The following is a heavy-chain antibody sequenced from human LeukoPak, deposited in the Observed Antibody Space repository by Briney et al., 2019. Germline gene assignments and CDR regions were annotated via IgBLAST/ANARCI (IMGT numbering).Heavy chain of an antibody. CDR2: ISGSGGST. Sequence: GGSLRLSCAASGFPFSSYAMSWVRQAPGKGLEWVSAISGSGGSTYYADSVKGRFTISRDNSKNTLYLQMNSLRAEDTAVYYCARGLGYCSGGSCPRRAFDIWGQGTVVTVSS. D-gene: IGHD2-15*01. V-gene: IGHV3-23*01. CDR3: ARGLGYCSGGSCPRRAFDI. J-gene: IGHJ3*02. CDR1: GFPFSSYA.